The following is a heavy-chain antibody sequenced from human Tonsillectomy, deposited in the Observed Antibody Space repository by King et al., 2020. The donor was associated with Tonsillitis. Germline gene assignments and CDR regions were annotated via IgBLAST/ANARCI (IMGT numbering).Heavy chain of an antibody. J-gene: IGHJ4*02. CDR1: RFTFSSYG. CDR2: ISYDGRNK. Sequence: VQLVESGGGVVQPGRSLRLSCAASRFTFSSYGMHWVRQAPGKGLEWVALISYDGRNKYYADSVKGRFTISRDNSKNTLYLQMNSLRAEDTAVYYCAYQAIAKNYGYYFDYWGQGTLVTVSS. V-gene: IGHV3-30*03. D-gene: IGHD3-10*01. CDR3: AYQAIAKNYGYYFDY.